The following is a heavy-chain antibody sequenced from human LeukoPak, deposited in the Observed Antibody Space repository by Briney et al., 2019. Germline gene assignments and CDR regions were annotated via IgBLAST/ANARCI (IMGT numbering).Heavy chain of an antibody. CDR3: ARDARRSGPLRGYYYMDV. V-gene: IGHV4-59*01. J-gene: IGHJ6*03. D-gene: IGHD6-19*01. Sequence: SETLSLTCTVYGGSISSYYWSWIRQPPGKGLEWIGYIYYSGSTNYNPSLKSRVTISVDTSKNQFSLKLSSVTAAATAVYDCARDARRSGPLRGYYYMDVWGKGTTVTVSS. CDR1: GGSISSYY. CDR2: IYYSGST.